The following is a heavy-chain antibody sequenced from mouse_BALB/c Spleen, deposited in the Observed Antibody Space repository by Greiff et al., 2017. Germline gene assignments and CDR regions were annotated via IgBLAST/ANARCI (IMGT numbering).Heavy chain of an antibody. J-gene: IGHJ2*01. CDR3: ASHYYGSSYDAMDY. V-gene: IGHV5-9-4*01. Sequence: EVMLVESGGGLVKPGGSLKLSCAASGFTFSSYAMSWVRQSPEKRLEWVAEISSGGSYTYYPDTVTGRFTISRDNAKNTLYLEMSSLRSEDTAMYYCASHYYGSSYDAMDYWGKGTTLTVSS. CDR2: ISSGGSYT. D-gene: IGHD1-1*01. CDR1: GFTFSSYA.